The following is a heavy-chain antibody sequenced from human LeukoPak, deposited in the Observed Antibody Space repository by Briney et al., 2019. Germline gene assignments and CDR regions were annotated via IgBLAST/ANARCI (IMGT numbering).Heavy chain of an antibody. CDR1: GGSITSYC. D-gene: IGHD6-19*01. V-gene: IGHV4-59*08. Sequence: SETLSLTCTVSGGSITSYCWSWIRQPPGKGLEWIGCIYYSGSTYYNPSLKSRVTISIDTSKNQFSLSLSTVTAADTAVYYCARRGAVAADASDIWGQGTLVTVSS. J-gene: IGHJ3*02. CDR3: ARRGAVAADASDI. CDR2: IYYSGST.